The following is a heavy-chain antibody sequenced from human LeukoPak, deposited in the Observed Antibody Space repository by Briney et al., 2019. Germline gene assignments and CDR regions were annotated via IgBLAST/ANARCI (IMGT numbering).Heavy chain of an antibody. Sequence: GGSLRLSCAASGFSFSSYSMNWVRQAPGKGLEWVSSISSSKSYIFYADSVKGRFAISRDNAKNSLYLEMTSLRAEDTAVYYCASGSPAGDYWGQGTLVTVSS. CDR3: ASGSPAGDY. D-gene: IGHD1-26*01. CDR2: ISSSKSYI. J-gene: IGHJ4*02. CDR1: GFSFSSYS. V-gene: IGHV3-21*01.